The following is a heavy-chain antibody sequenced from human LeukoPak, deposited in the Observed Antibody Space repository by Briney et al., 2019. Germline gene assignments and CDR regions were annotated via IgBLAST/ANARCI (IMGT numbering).Heavy chain of an antibody. D-gene: IGHD3-22*01. CDR1: GFTFSSYS. J-gene: IGHJ6*02. CDR2: ISSSNSTI. CDR3: ARFCYDSSDYYYYYYGMDV. Sequence: GGSLRLSCAASGFTFSSYSMNWVRQAPGKGLEWVSYISSSNSTIYYADSVKGRFTISRDNAKNSLYLQMNSLRDEDTAVYYCARFCYDSSDYYYYYYGMDVWGQGTTVTVSS. V-gene: IGHV3-48*02.